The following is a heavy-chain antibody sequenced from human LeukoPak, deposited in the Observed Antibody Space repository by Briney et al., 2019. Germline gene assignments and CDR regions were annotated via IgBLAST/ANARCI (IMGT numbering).Heavy chain of an antibody. CDR1: GGSISSGSYY. D-gene: IGHD3-10*01. Sequence: PSETLSLTCTVSGGSISSGSYYWSWIRQPAGKGLEWIGRIYTSGSTNYNPSLKSRVTISVDTSKNQFSLKLSSVTAADTAVYYCARRFSGGLLDYWGQGTLVTVSS. CDR3: ARRFSGGLLDY. J-gene: IGHJ4*02. CDR2: IYTSGST. V-gene: IGHV4-61*02.